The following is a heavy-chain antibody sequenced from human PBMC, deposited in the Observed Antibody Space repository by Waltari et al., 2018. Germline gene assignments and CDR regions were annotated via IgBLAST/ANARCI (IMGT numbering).Heavy chain of an antibody. V-gene: IGHV3-74*01. Sequence: EVQLMESGGDLVQPGGSLRLSCVVSGFTFNTFWMNWVRQAPGKGLVGVSRINNEGTYTTYADSVKGRLTISRDNAKNTLYLQMNSLRVEDTAVYYCGGGGLDGAAYWGQGTLVNVSS. CDR1: GFTFNTFW. D-gene: IGHD3-16*01. CDR3: GGGGLDGAAY. CDR2: INNEGTYT. J-gene: IGHJ4*02.